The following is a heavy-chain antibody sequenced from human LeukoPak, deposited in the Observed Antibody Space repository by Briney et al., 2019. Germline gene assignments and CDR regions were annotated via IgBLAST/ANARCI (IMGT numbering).Heavy chain of an antibody. CDR2: IIPILGIA. V-gene: IGHV1-69*04. J-gene: IGHJ6*02. CDR1: GGTFSSYA. D-gene: IGHD6-13*01. CDR3: ARMQKSSWSLPYYYYYGMDV. Sequence: SVKVSCKASGGTFSSYAISWVRQARGQGLEWMGRIIPILGIANYAQKFQGRVTITADKSTSTAYMELSSLRSEDTAVYYCARMQKSSWSLPYYYYYGMDVWGQGTTVTVSS.